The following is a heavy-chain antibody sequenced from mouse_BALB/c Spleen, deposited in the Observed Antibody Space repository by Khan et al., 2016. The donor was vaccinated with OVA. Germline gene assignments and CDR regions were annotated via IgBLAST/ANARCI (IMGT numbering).Heavy chain of an antibody. CDR3: ASPFAY. V-gene: IGHV2-6-7*01. CDR1: GVTLTGYG. CDR2: IWADGHT. J-gene: IGHJ3*01. Sequence: VQLQESGPGLVAPSQSLAITCTVSGVTLTGYGVNWVRQPPGKGLEWLGMIWADGHTDYTSALKSRLSITKDNSKRQVFLKMNSLQTDDTARYYCASPFAYWGQGTLVTVSA.